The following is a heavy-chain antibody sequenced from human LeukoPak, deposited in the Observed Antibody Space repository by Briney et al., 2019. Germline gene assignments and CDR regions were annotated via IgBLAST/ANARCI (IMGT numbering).Heavy chain of an antibody. Sequence: GGSLRLSCAASGFTFRSYAMNWVRQAPGKGLEWVSSISGSGGSTYYADSVKGRFTISRDNSKNTLYLQMNSLRAEDTAVYYCARLKAVAGMNLPTDYWGQGTLVTVSS. D-gene: IGHD6-19*01. CDR3: ARLKAVAGMNLPTDY. CDR2: ISGSGGST. CDR1: GFTFRSYA. J-gene: IGHJ4*02. V-gene: IGHV3-23*01.